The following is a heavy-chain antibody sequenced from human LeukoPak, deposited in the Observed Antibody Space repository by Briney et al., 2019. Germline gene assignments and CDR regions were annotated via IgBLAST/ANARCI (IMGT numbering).Heavy chain of an antibody. V-gene: IGHV4-34*01. J-gene: IGHJ4*02. CDR3: AITPDYYGSGFDY. CDR2: INHSGST. D-gene: IGHD3-10*01. CDR1: GGSFSGYY. Sequence: PSETLSLTCAVYGGSFSGYYWSWIRQPPGKGLEWIGEINHSGSTNYNPSLKSRVTISVDTSKNQFSLKLSSVTAADTAVYYCAITPDYYGSGFDYWGQGTLVTVSS.